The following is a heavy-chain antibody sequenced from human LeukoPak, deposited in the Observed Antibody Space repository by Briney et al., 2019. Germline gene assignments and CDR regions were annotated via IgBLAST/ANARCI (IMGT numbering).Heavy chain of an antibody. CDR2: IKSKTDGGTT. D-gene: IGHD1-26*01. CDR1: GFSIINAW. Sequence: GGSLRLSCAASGFSIINAWMIWVRQAPGKGLEWVGRIKSKTDGGTTDYAAPVKGRFTMSIDDSNNILYLQMDSLKTEDTALYYCIPDVKGKSFGGSYVWGQGTLVTVSS. V-gene: IGHV3-15*01. CDR3: IPDVKGKSFGGSYV. J-gene: IGHJ4*02.